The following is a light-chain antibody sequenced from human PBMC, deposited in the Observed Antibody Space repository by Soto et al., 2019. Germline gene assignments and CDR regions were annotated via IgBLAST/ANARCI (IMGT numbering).Light chain of an antibody. CDR3: QQYSDYSRT. CDR1: QSISSY. J-gene: IGKJ1*01. CDR2: AAS. V-gene: IGKV1-39*01. Sequence: DIPITQSPSSLSASVGDRVTITCRASQSISSYLNWYQQKPGKAPKLLIYAASSLQSGVPSRFSGSGSGTEFTLTISSLQPDDFATYFCQQYSDYSRTFGQGTKVDIK.